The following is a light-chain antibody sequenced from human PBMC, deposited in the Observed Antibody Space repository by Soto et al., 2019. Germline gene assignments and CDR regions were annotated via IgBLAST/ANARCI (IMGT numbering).Light chain of an antibody. CDR1: QILVHSDGIAY. CDR3: MQGTHWPIT. CDR2: KVS. Sequence: DVVXTQSPLSLPVTLGQPASISCRSNQILVHSDGIAYFSWFQQRPGRSPRRLIYKVSNRDSGVPAIFSGSGSGNDFALKISRVEAEDVGVYYCMQGTHWPITFGQGTRLAIK. V-gene: IGKV2-30*02. J-gene: IGKJ5*01.